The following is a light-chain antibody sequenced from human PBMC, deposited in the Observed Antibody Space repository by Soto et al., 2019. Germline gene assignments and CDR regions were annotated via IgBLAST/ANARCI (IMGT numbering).Light chain of an antibody. J-gene: IGKJ5*01. Sequence: EIVMTQSPATLSVSPGERATLSCRASQSVSSNLAWYQQKPGQAPRLLIYGASTRATGIPARFSGSGSGTEFTLTISSLQSEDFALYYWQQYNNWSGTFGQGTRLEIK. CDR3: QQYNNWSGT. V-gene: IGKV3-15*01. CDR2: GAS. CDR1: QSVSSN.